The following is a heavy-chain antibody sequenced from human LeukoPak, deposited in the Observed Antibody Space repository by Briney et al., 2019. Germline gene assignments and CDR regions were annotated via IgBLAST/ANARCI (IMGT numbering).Heavy chain of an antibody. D-gene: IGHD3-22*01. CDR1: GFIFSNYW. J-gene: IGHJ4*02. V-gene: IGHV3-23*01. CDR2: VSTSGGST. Sequence: GGSLRLSCAASGFIFSNYWMHWVRQAPGKGLEWVSGVSTSGGSTYYADSVKGRFTISRDNSKNTLHLQMNSLRAEDTAIYYCAKQAYDSPRTDFDYWGQGTLVTVSS. CDR3: AKQAYDSPRTDFDY.